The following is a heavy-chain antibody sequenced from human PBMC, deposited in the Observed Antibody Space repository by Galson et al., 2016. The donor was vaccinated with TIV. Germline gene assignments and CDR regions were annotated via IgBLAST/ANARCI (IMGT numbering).Heavy chain of an antibody. CDR1: GYSISSGYY. D-gene: IGHD5-18*01. Sequence: TLSLTCAVSGYSISSGYYWGWLRQPPGKGLECVGSIYHSGSTYYNPSLKSRVTISVDSSKNEFSLRLSSVTAADTAVYYCVGQLWLRSYFDNWGQGTLVTVSS. CDR3: VGQLWLRSYFDN. CDR2: IYHSGST. J-gene: IGHJ4*02. V-gene: IGHV4-38-2*01.